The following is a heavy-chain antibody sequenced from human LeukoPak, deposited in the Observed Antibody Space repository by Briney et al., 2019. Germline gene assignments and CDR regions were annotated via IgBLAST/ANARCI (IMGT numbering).Heavy chain of an antibody. D-gene: IGHD1-26*01. J-gene: IGHJ4*02. CDR3: ARERGRGRDSPWFDY. V-gene: IGHV3-66*01. CDR1: GFIVSGDF. CDR2: IYSDGST. Sequence: PGGSLRLSCAASGFIVSGDFMSWVRQAPGKGLEWVSVIYSDGSTYYAVSVKGRFTISRDNSKNSLDLQMTGLRAEDTAVYYCARERGRGRDSPWFDYWGQGTLVTVSS.